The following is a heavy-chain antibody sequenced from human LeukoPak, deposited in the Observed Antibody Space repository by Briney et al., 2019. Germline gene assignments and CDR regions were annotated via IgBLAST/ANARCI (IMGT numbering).Heavy chain of an antibody. Sequence: GGSLRLSCAASGFTVSSNYMSWVRQAPGKGLEWVSIIYSDGNTDYADSVRGRFMIARDNSKNTVYLQMNSLTIEDTAVYYCAREPSGNFGQLVSSAEYFQHWGQGTRVTVSS. CDR2: IYSDGNT. CDR3: AREPSGNFGQLVSSAEYFQH. J-gene: IGHJ1*01. D-gene: IGHD5/OR15-5a*01. V-gene: IGHV3-53*05. CDR1: GFTVSSNY.